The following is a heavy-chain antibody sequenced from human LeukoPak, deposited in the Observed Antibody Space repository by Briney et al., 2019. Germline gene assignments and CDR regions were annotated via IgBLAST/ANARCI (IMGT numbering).Heavy chain of an antibody. CDR1: GGSISSGGYS. V-gene: IGHV4-30-4*07. D-gene: IGHD2-15*01. J-gene: IGHJ3*02. CDR3: ARDKEDSYFDI. Sequence: PSQTLSLTCAVSGGSISSGGYSWSWIRQPPGKGLEWIGYIYYSGSTNYNPSLKSRVTISVDTSKNQFSLKLSSVTAADTAVYYCARDKEDSYFDIWGQGTMVTVSS. CDR2: IYYSGST.